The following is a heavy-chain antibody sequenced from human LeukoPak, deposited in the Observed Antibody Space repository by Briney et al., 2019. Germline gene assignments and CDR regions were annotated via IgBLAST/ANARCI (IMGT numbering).Heavy chain of an antibody. V-gene: IGHV4-59*08. J-gene: IGHJ4*02. CDR2: IYYSVSR. Sequence: SETLSLTCTVSGGSISSYYWSWIRQPPGKGLEWIGYIYYSVSRNYNPSLQSRVTISVDTSKNQSSLKLSSVTAADTAVYYCALQDGSSFDCWGRGTLVTVSS. CDR3: ALQDGSSFDC. D-gene: IGHD5-24*01. CDR1: GGSISSYY.